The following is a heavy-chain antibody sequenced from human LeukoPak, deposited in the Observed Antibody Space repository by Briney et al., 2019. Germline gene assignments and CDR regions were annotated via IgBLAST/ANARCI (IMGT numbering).Heavy chain of an antibody. D-gene: IGHD3-22*01. V-gene: IGHV3-11*05. CDR1: GFTFSDCY. J-gene: IGHJ4*02. Sequence: GGSLRLSCAASGFTFSDCYMSWIRQAPGKGLEWVSYISSSGTYTDYADSVKGRFTISRDNVKNSLYLQMNSLRAEDTALYYCARGGPMREFDYWGQGTLVTVSS. CDR3: ARGGPMREFDY. CDR2: ISSSGTYT.